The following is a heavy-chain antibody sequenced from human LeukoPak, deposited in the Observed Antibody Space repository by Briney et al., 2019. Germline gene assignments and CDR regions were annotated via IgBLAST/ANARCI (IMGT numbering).Heavy chain of an antibody. D-gene: IGHD4-11*01. V-gene: IGHV1-69*06. CDR3: ARMMRGFTVTYYQYYMDV. CDR2: IIPMFGSA. J-gene: IGHJ6*03. Sequence: SVKVSCKASGGTFSSYAITWVRQAPGQGLEWMGGIIPMFGSANYAQKFHGRVTITADKSTSTAYMELSGLRSDDTAVYYCARMMRGFTVTYYQYYMDVWGRGTTVTVSS. CDR1: GGTFSSYA.